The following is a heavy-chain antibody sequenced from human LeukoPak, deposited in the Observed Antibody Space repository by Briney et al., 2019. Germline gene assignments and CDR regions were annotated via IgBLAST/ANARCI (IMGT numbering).Heavy chain of an antibody. Sequence: ASVKVSCKASGGTFSSYAISWVRQAPGQGLEWMGGIIPIFGTANYAQKFHGRVTMTRDTSTYTVYMEVSSLRSEDTAFYYCAREFQYYLDYWGRGSLVTVSS. CDR2: IIPIFGTA. CDR3: AREFQYYLDY. V-gene: IGHV1-69*05. J-gene: IGHJ4*02. CDR1: GGTFSSYA.